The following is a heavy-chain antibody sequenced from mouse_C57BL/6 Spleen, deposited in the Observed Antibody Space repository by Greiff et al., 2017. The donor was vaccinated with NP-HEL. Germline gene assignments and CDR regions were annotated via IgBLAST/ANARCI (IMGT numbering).Heavy chain of an antibody. D-gene: IGHD1-1*01. V-gene: IGHV1-78*01. J-gene: IGHJ4*01. CDR3: AWDYYGSPSTGAMDY. CDR1: GYTFTDHT. Sequence: QVQLQQSDAELVKPGASVKISCKVSGYTFTDHTIHWMKQRPEQGLAWIGYIYPRDGSTKYNEKFKGKATLTADKSSSTAYMQLNSLTSEDSAVYFCAWDYYGSPSTGAMDYWGQGTSVTVSS. CDR2: IYPRDGST.